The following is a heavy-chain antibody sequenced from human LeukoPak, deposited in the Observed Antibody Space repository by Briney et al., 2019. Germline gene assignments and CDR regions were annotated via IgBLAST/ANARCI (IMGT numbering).Heavy chain of an antibody. CDR2: ISYDGSNK. CDR3: AREYYYDSSGYYNEVAWFDP. Sequence: GGSLSLSCVASGFTFISYAMYWVRQAAGKGLAWVAFISYDGSNKYYADSVKGRFTISRDNAKNTLYLQMNSLRAEDTAVYYCAREYYYDSSGYYNEVAWFDPWGQGTLVTVSS. J-gene: IGHJ5*02. CDR1: GFTFISYA. D-gene: IGHD3-22*01. V-gene: IGHV3-30*04.